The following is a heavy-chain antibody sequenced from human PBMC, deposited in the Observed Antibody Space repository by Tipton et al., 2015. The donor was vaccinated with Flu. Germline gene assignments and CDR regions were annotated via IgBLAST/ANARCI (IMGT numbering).Heavy chain of an antibody. D-gene: IGHD6-19*01. J-gene: IGHJ3*02. CDR1: GFTFSSYA. V-gene: IGHV3-23*01. CDR2: ISGSGGST. Sequence: SLRLSCAASGFTFSSYAMSWVRQTPGKGLEWVSAISGSGGSTYCADSVKGRFTISRDNSKNTLYLQMNSLRAEDTAVYYCAKGSPYSSGYFSGFDIWGLGTMVTVSS. CDR3: AKGSPYSSGYFSGFDI.